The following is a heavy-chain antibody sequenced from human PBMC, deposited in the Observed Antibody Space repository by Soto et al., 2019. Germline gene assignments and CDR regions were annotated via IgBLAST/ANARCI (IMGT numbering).Heavy chain of an antibody. CDR2: INPTGGST. CDR3: ARGEYLSTFGRDL. D-gene: IGHD3-16*01. Sequence: QVQLVQSGAEVKKPGASVKVSCKASGYTFTSYYMHWVRQAPGQGLEWVGIINPTGGSTTYAQKLHGRVTMTRDTSTSTVYRELSSLRSDDTAVYYCARGEYLSTFGRDLGGQGTTVTVSS. V-gene: IGHV1-46*04. J-gene: IGHJ6*02. CDR1: GYTFTSYY.